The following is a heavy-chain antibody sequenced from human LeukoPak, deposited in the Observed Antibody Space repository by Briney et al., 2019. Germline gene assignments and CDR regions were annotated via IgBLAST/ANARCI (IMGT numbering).Heavy chain of an antibody. CDR3: ARVDYGDYGFDY. V-gene: IGHV4-39*01. Sequence: SETLSLTCTVSGGSISSSSYYWGWIRQPPGKGLEWIGTISYIGSTYYNPSLKSRVTMSVDTSKNQFSLNLTSVTAADTAVYYCARVDYGDYGFDYWGQGTLVTVSS. D-gene: IGHD4-17*01. J-gene: IGHJ4*02. CDR1: GGSISSSSYY. CDR2: ISYIGST.